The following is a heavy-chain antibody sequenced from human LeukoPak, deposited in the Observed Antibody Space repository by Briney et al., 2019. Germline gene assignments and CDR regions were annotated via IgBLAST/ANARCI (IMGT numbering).Heavy chain of an antibody. D-gene: IGHD2-2*01. V-gene: IGHV4-59*01. CDR2: IYYSGST. CDR3: ARDGRSSTSWGVDY. Sequence: SETLSLTCTVSGGSISSYYWSWIRQPPGKGLEWIGYIYYSGSTNYNPSLKSRVTISVDTSKNQFSLKLSSVTAADTAVYYCARDGRSSTSWGVDYWGQGTLVTVSS. CDR1: GGSISSYY. J-gene: IGHJ4*02.